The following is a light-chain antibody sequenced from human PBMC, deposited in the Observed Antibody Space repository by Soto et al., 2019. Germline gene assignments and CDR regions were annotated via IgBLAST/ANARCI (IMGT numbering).Light chain of an antibody. Sequence: EIVMTQSPATLSVSPGERATLSRRASQSVSSNLAWYQQTPGQAPRLLIYDASNRATGIPARFSGSGSGTDFTLTTSSLEPEDFAVYYCQQRSNWPLLTFGGGTKV. CDR2: DAS. V-gene: IGKV3-11*01. J-gene: IGKJ4*01. CDR1: QSVSSN. CDR3: QQRSNWPLLT.